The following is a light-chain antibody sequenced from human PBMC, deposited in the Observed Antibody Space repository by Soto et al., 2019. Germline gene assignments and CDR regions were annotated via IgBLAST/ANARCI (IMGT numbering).Light chain of an antibody. CDR3: QKLNSYPLN. J-gene: IGKJ4*01. Sequence: DIQMTHSPSTLSASVLYIVTITFRASQSISSWLAWYQQKPGKAPKLLIYDASSLESGVPSRFSGSGSGTEFTLTISSLQPEDFATYYCQKLNSYPLNFGGGTKVDIK. CDR2: DAS. CDR1: QSISSW. V-gene: IGKV1-5*01.